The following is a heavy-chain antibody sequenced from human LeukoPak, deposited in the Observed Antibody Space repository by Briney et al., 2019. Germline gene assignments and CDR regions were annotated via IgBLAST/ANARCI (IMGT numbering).Heavy chain of an antibody. CDR1: GGSISSYY. CDR2: IYYSGST. CDR3: ASILGATRSFDY. J-gene: IGHJ4*02. V-gene: IGHV4-59*01. D-gene: IGHD1-26*01. Sequence: SETLSLTCTVSGGSISSYYWSWIRQPPGKGLEWIGYIYYSGSTNYNPSLKSRVTISVDTSKNQFSLKLSSVTAADTAVYYCASILGATRSFDYWGQGTLVTVSS.